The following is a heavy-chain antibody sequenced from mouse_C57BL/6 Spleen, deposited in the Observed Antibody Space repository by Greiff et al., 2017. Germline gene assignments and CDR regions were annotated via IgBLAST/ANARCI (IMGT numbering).Heavy chain of an antibody. CDR1: GYTFTSSW. CDR3: ARGDYGRSTVFEV. CDR2: INPSSGYT. J-gene: IGHJ1*03. V-gene: IGHV1-7*01. D-gene: IGHD1-1*01. Sequence: QVQLQQSGAELAKPGASVKLSCKASGYTFTSSWMHWVKQRPGQGLEWIGYINPSSGYTKYNQKFKDKATLTADKSSSTAYMQLSSLTYEDAAVYYCARGDYGRSTVFEVWGKGTKVTVSS.